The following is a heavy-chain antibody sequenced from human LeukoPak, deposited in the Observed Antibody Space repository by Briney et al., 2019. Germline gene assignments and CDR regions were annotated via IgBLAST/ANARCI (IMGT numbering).Heavy chain of an antibody. CDR2: IWYDGSNK. CDR1: GLTFSSYG. D-gene: IGHD3-10*01. CDR3: ARGYGSGIDC. J-gene: IGHJ4*02. V-gene: IGHV3-33*01. Sequence: PGRSLRLSCTASGLTFSSYGMHWVRQAPGKGLEWVALIWYDGSNKYYADSVKGRFTISRDNSKDTLYLQMNSLRAEDTAVYYCARGYGSGIDCWGQGTLVTVSS.